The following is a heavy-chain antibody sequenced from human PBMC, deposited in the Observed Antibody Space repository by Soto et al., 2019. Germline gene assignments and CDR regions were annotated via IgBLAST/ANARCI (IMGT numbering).Heavy chain of an antibody. Sequence: GGSLRLSCGASGFTFNSYAMNWVRQAPGKGLEWVSAISSSGGTIYYADSVKGRFTISRDNSENTLYLQMNSLRAEDTAVYYCAKAARKGIAVSENYFDYWGRGTLVTVSS. CDR3: AKAARKGIAVSENYFDY. V-gene: IGHV3-23*01. J-gene: IGHJ4*02. D-gene: IGHD6-19*01. CDR1: GFTFNSYA. CDR2: ISSSGGTI.